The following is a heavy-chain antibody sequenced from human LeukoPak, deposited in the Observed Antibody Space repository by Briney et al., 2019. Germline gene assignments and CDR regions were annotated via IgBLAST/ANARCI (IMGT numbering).Heavy chain of an antibody. CDR2: ISSSSSTI. V-gene: IGHV3-48*04. Sequence: GGSLRLSCAASGFTFSSYSMNWVRQAPGKGLEWVSYISSSSSTIYYADSVKGRFTISRDNAKNSLYLQMNSLRVDDTALYHCAKSYDTSTSPDDWGQGILVSVSS. J-gene: IGHJ4*02. CDR1: GFTFSSYS. D-gene: IGHD3-3*01. CDR3: AKSYDTSTSPDD.